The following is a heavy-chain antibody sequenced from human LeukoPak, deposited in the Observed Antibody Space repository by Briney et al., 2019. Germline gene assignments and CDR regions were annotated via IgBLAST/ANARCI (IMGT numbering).Heavy chain of an antibody. D-gene: IGHD2-15*01. CDR3: ARGSRVVADYYGMDV. CDR2: IPYSGSP. Sequence: SETLSLTCTVAGGSISSYYWSWIRQPPGKGLEWIGYIPYSGSPNYNPSLKSRVTISVGTSKNQFSLKLSSVTAADTAVYYCARGSRVVADYYGMDVWGQGTTVTVSS. V-gene: IGHV4-59*01. J-gene: IGHJ6*02. CDR1: GGSISSYY.